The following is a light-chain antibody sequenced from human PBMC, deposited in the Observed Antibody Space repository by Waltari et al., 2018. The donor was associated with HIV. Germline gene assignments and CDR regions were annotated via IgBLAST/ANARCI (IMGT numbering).Light chain of an antibody. J-gene: IGLJ2*01. V-gene: IGLV3-21*04. Sequence: SYVLTQPPSVSVAPGETARISCGGNNIGTESVHWYQQKPGQAPVLVIYDDSDRPSGISARFSGSNSGNTATLTISRVGAGDEADYYCQVWDSSSDHVIFGGGTQLTVL. CDR3: QVWDSSSDHVI. CDR1: NIGTES. CDR2: DDS.